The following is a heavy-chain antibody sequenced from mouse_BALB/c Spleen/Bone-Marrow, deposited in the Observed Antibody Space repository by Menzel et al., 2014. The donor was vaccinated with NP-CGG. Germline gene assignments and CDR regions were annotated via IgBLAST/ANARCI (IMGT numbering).Heavy chain of an antibody. J-gene: IGHJ1*01. D-gene: IGHD3-2*01. V-gene: IGHV7-3*02. CDR3: ARDINYDSSWYFDV. CDR1: GFNFTDSY. Sequence: EVMLMESGGGLVQPGGSVRLSCATSGFNFTDSYMRWVRQPPGKALEWLGFIKTTAKGYTTEYSAYVKGRFTISKDKSQSILDLQMNTLRAEDSATSYCARDINYDSSWYFDVWGAGTTVTVSS. CDR2: IKTTAKGYTT.